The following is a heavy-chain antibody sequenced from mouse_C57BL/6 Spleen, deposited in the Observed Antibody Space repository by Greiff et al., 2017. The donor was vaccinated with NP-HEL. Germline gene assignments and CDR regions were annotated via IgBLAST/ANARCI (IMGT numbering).Heavy chain of an antibody. J-gene: IGHJ1*03. D-gene: IGHD1-1*01. Sequence: EVQVVESGPGLVKPSQSLSLTCSVTGYSITSGYYWNWIRQFPGHKLEWMGYISYDGSNNYNPSLKNRISITPDTSKNQFFLKLNSVTTEDTATYYCARDGLYYYGSSYWYFDVWGTGTTVTVSS. CDR2: ISYDGSN. V-gene: IGHV3-6*01. CDR3: ARDGLYYYGSSYWYFDV. CDR1: GYSITSGYY.